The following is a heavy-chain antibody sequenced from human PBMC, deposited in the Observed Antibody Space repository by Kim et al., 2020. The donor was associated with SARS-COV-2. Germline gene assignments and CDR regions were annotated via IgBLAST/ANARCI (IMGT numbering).Heavy chain of an antibody. CDR3: ARERWNAFDI. CDR2: ST. J-gene: IGHJ3*02. D-gene: IGHD4-17*01. Sequence: STNYNPSRKSRVTISVDTSKNQFSLKLSSVTAADTAVYYCARERWNAFDIWGQGTMVTVSS. V-gene: IGHV4-59*01.